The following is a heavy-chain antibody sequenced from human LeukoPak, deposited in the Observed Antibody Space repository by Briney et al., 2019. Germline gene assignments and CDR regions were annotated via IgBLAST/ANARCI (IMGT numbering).Heavy chain of an antibody. CDR2: ISSSSSYI. V-gene: IGHV3-21*01. CDR1: GFTFSSYS. Sequence: GGSLRLSCAASGFTFSSYSMNWVRQAPGKGLEWVSSISSSSSYIYYADSVKGRFTISRDNAKNSLYLQMNSLRAEDTAVYYCAKGSEGGDFGYFDYWGQGTLVTVSS. CDR3: AKGSEGGDFGYFDY. D-gene: IGHD2-21*02. J-gene: IGHJ4*02.